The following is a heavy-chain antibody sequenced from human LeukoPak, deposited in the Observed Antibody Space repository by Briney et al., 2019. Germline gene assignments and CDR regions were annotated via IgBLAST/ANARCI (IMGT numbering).Heavy chain of an antibody. Sequence: GASVNVSCKASGGTFSSYAISWVRQAPGQGLEWMGRIFPIFATANYAQKFQGRVTITADESTSTAYMELSSLRSEDTAVYYCARDASSGWYRDDAFDIWGQGTMVTVSS. CDR1: GGTFSSYA. J-gene: IGHJ3*02. D-gene: IGHD6-19*01. CDR3: ARDASSGWYRDDAFDI. V-gene: IGHV1-69*13. CDR2: IFPIFATA.